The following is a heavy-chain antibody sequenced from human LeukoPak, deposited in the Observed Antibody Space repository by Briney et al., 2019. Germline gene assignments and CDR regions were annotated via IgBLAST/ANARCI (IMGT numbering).Heavy chain of an antibody. V-gene: IGHV3-9*01. CDR1: GFTFSSYA. J-gene: IGHJ4*02. D-gene: IGHD1-26*01. CDR3: AKDKGSGSYYGHIDY. CDR2: ISWNSGSI. Sequence: GGSLRLSCAASGFTFSSYAMSWVRQAPGKGLEWVSGISWNSGSIGYADSVKGRFTISRDNAKNSLYLQMNSLRAEDTALYYCAKDKGSGSYYGHIDYWGQGTLVTVSS.